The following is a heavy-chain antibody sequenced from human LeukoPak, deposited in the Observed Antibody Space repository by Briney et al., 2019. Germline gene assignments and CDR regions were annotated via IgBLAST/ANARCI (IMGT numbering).Heavy chain of an antibody. J-gene: IGHJ5*02. CDR1: GYTLTELS. V-gene: IGHV1-24*01. CDR2: SDPEDGET. Sequence: ASVKVSCKVSGYTLTELSMHWVRQAPGKGLEWMGGSDPEDGETIYAQKFQGRVTMTEDTSTDTAYMELSSLRSEDTAVYYCATAAFQLLYDSSGYYLGTWCQGTLVTVSS. CDR3: ATAAFQLLYDSSGYYLGT. D-gene: IGHD3-22*01.